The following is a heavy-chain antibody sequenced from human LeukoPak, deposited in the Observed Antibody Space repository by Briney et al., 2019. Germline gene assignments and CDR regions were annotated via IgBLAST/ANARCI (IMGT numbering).Heavy chain of an antibody. Sequence: GGSLRLSCAASGFTFDDYGMSWVRQAPGKGLEWVSGINWNGGSTGYADSVKGRFTISRDNAKNSLYLQMNSLRAEDTALYYCATGITMIVEGAFDIWGQGTMVTVSS. CDR2: INWNGGST. J-gene: IGHJ3*02. CDR1: GFTFDDYG. CDR3: ATGITMIVEGAFDI. V-gene: IGHV3-20*04. D-gene: IGHD3-22*01.